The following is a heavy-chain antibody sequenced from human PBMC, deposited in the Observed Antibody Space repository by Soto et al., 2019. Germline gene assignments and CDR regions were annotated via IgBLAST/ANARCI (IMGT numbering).Heavy chain of an antibody. Sequence: EVQLVESGEALVQPGGPLSSSWAASEFTLSTSNMHWAPQVPGKGLVWVSHINGDGTITDYADSVKGRFAISRDNARNTLYLQMNSLRAEDTAVYYCARGGVPAALDIWGEGTMVPVSS. V-gene: IGHV3-74*01. J-gene: IGHJ3*02. D-gene: IGHD3-10*01. CDR3: ARGGVPAALDI. CDR2: INGDGTIT. CDR1: EFTLSTSN.